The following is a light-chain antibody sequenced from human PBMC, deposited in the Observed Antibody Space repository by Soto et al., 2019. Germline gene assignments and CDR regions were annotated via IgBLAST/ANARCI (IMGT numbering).Light chain of an antibody. CDR2: DAS. CDR1: QSIGRW. J-gene: IGKJ1*01. Sequence: DIQMPQSHSTLSAFVGDRVTITCRASQSIGRWLAWYQQKPGKAPKLLIYDASSLESGVPSRFSGSGSGTEFTLTISSLQPDDFATYYCQQYNTYSPERTFGQGTKVDIK. CDR3: QQYNTYSPERT. V-gene: IGKV1-5*01.